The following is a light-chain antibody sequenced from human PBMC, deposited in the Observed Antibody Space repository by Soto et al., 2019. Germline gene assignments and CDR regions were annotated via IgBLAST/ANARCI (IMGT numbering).Light chain of an antibody. Sequence: DIVMTQSPDSLAVSLGEGATINCKSSQSVLFSSNNKNYLAWYQQKPGQPPKLLIYWASTRDSGVPDRFSGSGSGTDFALTISSLQAEDVAVYYCQQYYSTPLTFGGGTKVEI. J-gene: IGKJ4*01. CDR3: QQYYSTPLT. CDR1: QSVLFSSNNKNY. CDR2: WAS. V-gene: IGKV4-1*01.